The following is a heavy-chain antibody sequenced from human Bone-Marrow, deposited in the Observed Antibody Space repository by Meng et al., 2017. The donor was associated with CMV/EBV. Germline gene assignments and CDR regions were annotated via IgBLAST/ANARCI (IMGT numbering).Heavy chain of an antibody. V-gene: IGHV1-2*02. CDR2: IHPPRGAT. D-gene: IGHD7-27*01. J-gene: IGHJ4*02. CDR1: GYSFSPSN. Sequence: SCTAAGYSFSPSNSLCVHNAPGRALECMGLIHPPRGATPHAQQFQGRVPFTRDPSINTGYMELTRLTSDDTAVYYCARDNNWGPDYWGQGTLVTVSS. CDR3: ARDNNWGPDY.